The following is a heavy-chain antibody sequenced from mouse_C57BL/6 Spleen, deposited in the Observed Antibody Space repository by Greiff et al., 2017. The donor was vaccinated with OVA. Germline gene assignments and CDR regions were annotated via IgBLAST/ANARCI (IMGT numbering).Heavy chain of an antibody. D-gene: IGHD2-4*01. V-gene: IGHV3-1*01. CDR1: GYSITSGYD. CDR2: ISYSGST. J-gene: IGHJ3*01. CDR3: ARDTDYDGSFAY. Sequence: EVKLQESGPGMVKPSQSLSLTCTVTGYSITSGYDWHWIRHFPGNKLEWMGYISYSGSTNYNPSLKSRISITHDTSKNHFFLKLNSVTTEDTATYYCARDTDYDGSFAYWGQGTLVTVSA.